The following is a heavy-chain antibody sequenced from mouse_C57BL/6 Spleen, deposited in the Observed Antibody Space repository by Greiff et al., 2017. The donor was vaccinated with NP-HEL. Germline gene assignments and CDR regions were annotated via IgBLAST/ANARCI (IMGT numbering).Heavy chain of an antibody. Sequence: VQLQQSGPGLVQPSQSLSITCTVSGFSLTSYGVHWVRQSPGKGLEWLGVIWRGGSTDYNAAFMSRLSITKDNSKSQVFFKMNSLQADDTAIYYCAKGGITTGYYAMDYWGQGTSVTVSS. V-gene: IGHV2-5*01. CDR2: IWRGGST. J-gene: IGHJ4*01. CDR3: AKGGITTGYYAMDY. D-gene: IGHD2-4*01. CDR1: GFSLTSYG.